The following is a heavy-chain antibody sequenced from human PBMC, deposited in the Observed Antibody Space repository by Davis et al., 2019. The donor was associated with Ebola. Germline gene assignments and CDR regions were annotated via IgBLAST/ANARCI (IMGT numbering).Heavy chain of an antibody. Sequence: MPSETLSLTCTVSGGSISSYYWSWIRQPPGKGLEWIGYIYYSGSTYYNPSLKSRVTISVDTSKNQFSLKLSSVTAADTAVYYCARGQRYYGSGRWNYWGQGTLVTVSS. CDR1: GGSISSYY. CDR2: IYYSGST. D-gene: IGHD3-10*01. V-gene: IGHV4-59*12. CDR3: ARGQRYYGSGRWNY. J-gene: IGHJ4*02.